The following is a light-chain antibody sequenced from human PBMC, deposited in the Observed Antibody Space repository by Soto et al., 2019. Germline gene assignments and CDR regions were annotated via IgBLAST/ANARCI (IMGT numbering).Light chain of an antibody. V-gene: IGLV2-8*01. CDR3: SSYAGSNNFVV. CDR1: NTDIGGYNY. CDR2: EVS. J-gene: IGLJ2*01. Sequence: QSVLTQPDSVSGYLGESITISCTGTNTDIGGYNYVSWYQQHPGKAPKLMIYEVSKRPSGVPDRFSGSKSGNTASLTVSGLQAEDEADYHCSSYAGSNNFVVFGGGTQLTVL.